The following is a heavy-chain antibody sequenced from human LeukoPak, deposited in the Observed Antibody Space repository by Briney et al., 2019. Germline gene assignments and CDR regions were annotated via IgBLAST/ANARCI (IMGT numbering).Heavy chain of an antibody. Sequence: SQTLSLTCTVSGGSISSGSYYWSWIRQPAGTGLEWIGRIYTSGSTNYNPSLKSRVTISVDTSKNQFSLKLSSVTAADTAVYYCARSITMIVVRGEAFDIWGQGTMVTVSS. J-gene: IGHJ3*02. CDR1: GGSISSGSYY. V-gene: IGHV4-61*02. CDR2: IYTSGST. D-gene: IGHD3-22*01. CDR3: ARSITMIVVRGEAFDI.